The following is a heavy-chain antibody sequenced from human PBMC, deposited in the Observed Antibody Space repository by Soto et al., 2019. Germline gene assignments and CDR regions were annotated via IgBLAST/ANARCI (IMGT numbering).Heavy chain of an antibody. V-gene: IGHV4-39*01. CDR1: GCSISSSSYY. CDR3: ARHGHYYGSGSPTNWFDP. Sequence: SETLSLTCTVSGCSISSSSYYWGWIRQPPGKGLEWIGSIYYGGSTYYNPSLKSRVTISVDTSKNQFSLKLSSVTAADTAVYYCARHGHYYGSGSPTNWFDPWGQGTLVTVSS. J-gene: IGHJ5*02. D-gene: IGHD3-10*01. CDR2: IYYGGST.